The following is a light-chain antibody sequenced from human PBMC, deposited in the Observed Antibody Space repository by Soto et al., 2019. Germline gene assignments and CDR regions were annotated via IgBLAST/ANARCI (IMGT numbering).Light chain of an antibody. CDR3: QQLDSWPPIT. Sequence: EVELTQSPVTLSVSGGARATLSCRSSQTISTHLAWYQQKPGQAPRLLIYGASTRATAVPARFSGSGSGTDFTLTISRVQSEDAAVYYLQQLDSWPPITFGQGTKLEIK. J-gene: IGKJ2*01. CDR2: GAS. CDR1: QTISTH. V-gene: IGKV3-15*01.